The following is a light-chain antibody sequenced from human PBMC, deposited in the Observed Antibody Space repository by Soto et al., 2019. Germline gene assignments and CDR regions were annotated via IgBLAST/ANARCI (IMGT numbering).Light chain of an antibody. V-gene: IGKV1-39*01. CDR2: SAS. Sequence: DIRVTQSPPSLSASVGDRVTITCRARQYIGNYLNWYQHKPGKAPQLLIYSASTLQIGVPSRFSGSVSGTDFTLTITTLQPDDFASYYCQSNYILPWTFGQGTKVETK. CDR3: QSNYILPWT. J-gene: IGKJ1*01. CDR1: QYIGNY.